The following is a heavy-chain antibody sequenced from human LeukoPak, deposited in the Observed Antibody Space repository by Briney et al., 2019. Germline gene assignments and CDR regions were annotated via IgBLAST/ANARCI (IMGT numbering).Heavy chain of an antibody. CDR2: INPDSGDT. CDR3: ARSYFNRVESITGSDL. Sequence: AASVKVSCKASGYTFTYYYIHWMRQAPGQGLEWMGWINPDSGDTSYAQKFQGRVTMTRDTSISTVYVELSRLRSDDTAVYYCARSYFNRVESITGSDLWGQGILVTVSS. J-gene: IGHJ4*02. D-gene: IGHD3-10*01. V-gene: IGHV1-2*02. CDR1: GYTFTYYY.